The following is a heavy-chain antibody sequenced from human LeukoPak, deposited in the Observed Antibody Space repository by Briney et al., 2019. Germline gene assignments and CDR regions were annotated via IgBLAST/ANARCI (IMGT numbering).Heavy chain of an antibody. CDR2: IYYNGST. V-gene: IGHV4-59*01. Sequence: PSETLSLTCTVSGGSISSYYWSWIRQPPGKGLEWIGYIYYNGSTNYNPSLKSRVTISVDTSKNQFSLKLSSVTAADTAVYYCARTDEDYCSSTSCPDAFDIWGQGTMVTVSS. D-gene: IGHD2-2*01. J-gene: IGHJ3*02. CDR3: ARTDEDYCSSTSCPDAFDI. CDR1: GGSISSYY.